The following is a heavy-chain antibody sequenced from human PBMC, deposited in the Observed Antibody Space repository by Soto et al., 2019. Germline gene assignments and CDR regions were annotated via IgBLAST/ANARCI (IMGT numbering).Heavy chain of an antibody. Sequence: QVQLVESGVGVVQPGRSLRLSCAASGFTFSSYGMHWVRQAPGKGLEWVAVISYDGSNKYYADSVKGRFTISRDNSKNTLYLQMNSLRAEDTAVYYCAKDTHFRVVGATFYFDYWGQGTLVTVSS. D-gene: IGHD1-26*01. V-gene: IGHV3-30*18. CDR1: GFTFSSYG. CDR3: AKDTHFRVVGATFYFDY. J-gene: IGHJ4*02. CDR2: ISYDGSNK.